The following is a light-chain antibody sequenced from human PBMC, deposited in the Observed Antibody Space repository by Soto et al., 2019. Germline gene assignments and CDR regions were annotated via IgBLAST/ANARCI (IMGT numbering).Light chain of an antibody. V-gene: IGKV3-15*01. J-gene: IGKJ5*01. CDR3: QQYNNWPFS. CDR1: QGVTTN. CDR2: DVS. Sequence: EIVMTQSPATLSVSPGERATLSCRAGQGVTTNFAWYQQKSGQSPRLLIYDVSTRATGVPARFSGTGSETDFTITISGLQSDDFEVYFCQQYNNWPFSFGQGTRLEIK.